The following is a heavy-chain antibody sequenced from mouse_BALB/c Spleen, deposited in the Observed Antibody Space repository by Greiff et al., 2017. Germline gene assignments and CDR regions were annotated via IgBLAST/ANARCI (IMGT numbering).Heavy chain of an antibody. D-gene: IGHD2-10*02. CDR1: GFTFSDYY. CDR2: ISDGGSYT. Sequence: EVQLVESGGGLVKPGGSLKLSCAASGFTFSDYYMYWVRQTPEKRLEWVATISDGGSYTYYPDSVKGRFTISRDNAKNNLYLQMSSLKSEDTAMYYCARGGYGNYPYAMDYWGQGTSVTVSS. CDR3: ARGGYGNYPYAMDY. V-gene: IGHV5-4*02. J-gene: IGHJ4*01.